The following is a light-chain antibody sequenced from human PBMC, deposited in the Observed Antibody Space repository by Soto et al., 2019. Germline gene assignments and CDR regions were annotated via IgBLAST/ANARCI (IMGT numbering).Light chain of an antibody. CDR2: GAS. CDR1: QSVASRN. Sequence: EIVLTQSPATLSLSPGERATLSCRASQSVASRNLAWYQQKSGQAPRLLIYGASSRAIHTPDRFSGSESGTDFTLTISGLEPEDFAVYYCQQYSKWPITFGQGTRLEIK. J-gene: IGKJ5*01. CDR3: QQYSKWPIT. V-gene: IGKV3D-20*02.